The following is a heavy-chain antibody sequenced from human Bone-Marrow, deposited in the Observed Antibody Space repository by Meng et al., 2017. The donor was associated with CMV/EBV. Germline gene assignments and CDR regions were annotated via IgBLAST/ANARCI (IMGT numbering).Heavy chain of an antibody. Sequence: ASVKVSCKASGYTFTSYDINWVRQATGQGLEWMGWMNPNSGNTGYAQKFQGRVTMTRNTSISTAYMELSSLRAEDTALYYCAKDINGDYGGNSGLVHDMDVWGQGTTVTVSS. D-gene: IGHD4-23*01. J-gene: IGHJ6*02. V-gene: IGHV1-8*01. CDR1: GYTFTSYD. CDR2: MNPNSGNT. CDR3: AKDINGDYGGNSGLVHDMDV.